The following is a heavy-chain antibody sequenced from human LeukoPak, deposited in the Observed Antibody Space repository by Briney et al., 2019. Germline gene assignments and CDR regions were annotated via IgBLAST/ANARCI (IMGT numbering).Heavy chain of an antibody. Sequence: GESLKISCKGSGYSFSSYWIGWVRQMPGKGLEWMGIIYPGHSDTKYSPSFQGQVTMSADRSINTAYLQWSSLKASDTAVYYCARHEGYNWFDPWGQGTLVTVSS. CDR1: GYSFSSYW. CDR2: IYPGHSDT. CDR3: ARHEGYNWFDP. V-gene: IGHV5-51*01. J-gene: IGHJ5*02.